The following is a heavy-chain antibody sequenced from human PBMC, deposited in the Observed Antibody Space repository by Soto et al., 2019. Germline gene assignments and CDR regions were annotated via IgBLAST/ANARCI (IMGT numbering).Heavy chain of an antibody. Sequence: EVQLLQSGGGLVQPGGSLRLSCAASGFTFSNYAMSWVRQAPGKGLEWVSDISGSGGRTYYADSVKGRFTISRDNSKNSLSLQMNSLTAEDPAVYYCEKSPTVWAGWYFDLWGRGTLVTVSS. V-gene: IGHV3-23*01. CDR1: GFTFSNYA. CDR2: ISGSGGRT. D-gene: IGHD7-27*01. CDR3: EKSPTVWAGWYFDL. J-gene: IGHJ2*01.